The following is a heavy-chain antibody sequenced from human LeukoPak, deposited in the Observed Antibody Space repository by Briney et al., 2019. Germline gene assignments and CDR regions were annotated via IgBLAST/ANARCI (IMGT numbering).Heavy chain of an antibody. J-gene: IGHJ4*02. CDR3: ARLRQQLGASDY. V-gene: IGHV1-8*01. D-gene: IGHD6-13*01. CDR2: MNPNSGNT. CDR1: GYTFTSYD. Sequence: ASVRVSCKASGYTFTSYDINWERQATGQGLGWMGWMNPNSGNTGYAQKFQGRVTMTRNTSISTAYMELSSLRSEDTAVYYCARLRQQLGASDYWGQGTLVTVSS.